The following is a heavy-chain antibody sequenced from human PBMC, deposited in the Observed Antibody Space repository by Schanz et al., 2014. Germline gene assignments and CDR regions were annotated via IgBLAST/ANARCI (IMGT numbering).Heavy chain of an antibody. V-gene: IGHV1-18*01. D-gene: IGHD6-19*01. CDR3: ARWLVRGLAAFDI. Sequence: QVQLVQSGAELKNPGATVKVSCETSGYTFTNYGVSWVRQAPGQGLEWVAWISPYNGNTAYAQNLKGRVRMTTDTSTATAYMEVRSLSSYDTAVYYCARWLVRGLAAFDIWGQGTMVTVSS. J-gene: IGHJ3*02. CDR1: GYTFTNYG. CDR2: ISPYNGNT.